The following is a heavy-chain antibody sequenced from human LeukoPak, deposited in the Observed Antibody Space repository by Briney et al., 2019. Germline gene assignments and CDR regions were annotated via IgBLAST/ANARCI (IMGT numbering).Heavy chain of an antibody. Sequence: PGRSLRLSCAASGFTFDDYAMHWVRQAPGKGLEWVSGISWNSGSIGYADSVKGRFTISRDNAKNSLYLQMNGLRAEDTALYYCAKDNSYYDSSGYYSYYFDYWGQGTLVTVSS. CDR2: ISWNSGSI. V-gene: IGHV3-9*01. CDR3: AKDNSYYDSSGYYSYYFDY. CDR1: GFTFDDYA. J-gene: IGHJ4*02. D-gene: IGHD3-22*01.